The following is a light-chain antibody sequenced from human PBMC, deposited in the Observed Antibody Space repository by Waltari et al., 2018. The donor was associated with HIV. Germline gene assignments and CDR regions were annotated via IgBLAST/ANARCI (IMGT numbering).Light chain of an antibody. CDR2: EVS. J-gene: IGLJ2*01. Sequence: QSALTQPASVSGSPGQSITISCTGTRSDVGAYNYVSWYQQHPDNAPKLMIYEVSNRPSGVSNRCSGSKSGNTASLTISELQAEDEADYYCSSYTTTRTLVFGGGTKLTVL. V-gene: IGLV2-14*01. CDR3: SSYTTTRTLV. CDR1: RSDVGAYNY.